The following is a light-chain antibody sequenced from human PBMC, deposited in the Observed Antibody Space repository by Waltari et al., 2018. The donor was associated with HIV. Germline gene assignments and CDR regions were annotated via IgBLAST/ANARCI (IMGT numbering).Light chain of an antibody. CDR1: SPNAGASY. J-gene: IGLJ2*01. CDR2: DHD. Sequence: QSVLTQPPSVSAAPGQKVPISCSGGSPNAGASYVSWYQQLPGAAPKLLIFDHDQRPSGIPDRFSGSKSGTSATLGITGLQTGDEADYYCATWDNRLTTVLFGGGTKLTVL. V-gene: IGLV1-51*01. CDR3: ATWDNRLTTVL.